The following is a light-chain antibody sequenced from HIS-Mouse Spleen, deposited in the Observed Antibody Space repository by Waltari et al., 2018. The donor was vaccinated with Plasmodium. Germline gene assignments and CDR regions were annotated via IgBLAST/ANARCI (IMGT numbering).Light chain of an antibody. CDR1: ALPTKY. V-gene: IGLV3-10*01. J-gene: IGLJ3*02. CDR3: YSTDSSVNHRV. CDR2: EDR. Sequence: SYELTQPPSVSVSPGQTGRITCSGDALPTKYSYWYQQKSGHAPVLGIYEDRKRPSGIPERFLGSSSGTMATLTISGAQVEDEADYYCYSTDSSVNHRVFGGGTKLTVL.